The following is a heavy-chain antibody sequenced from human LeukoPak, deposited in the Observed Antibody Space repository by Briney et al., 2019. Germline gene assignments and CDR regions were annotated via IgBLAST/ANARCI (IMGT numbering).Heavy chain of an antibody. CDR1: GGSISTSNYY. Sequence: SETLSLTCTVSGGSISTSNYYWGWIRQPPGKGLEWIGNIFYSGSTYYNPSLKSRVTISVDTSKNQFSLKLTSVTAADTAMYYCARDIVGATHDYWGQGTLVTVSS. CDR3: ARDIVGATHDY. D-gene: IGHD1-26*01. J-gene: IGHJ4*02. CDR2: IFYSGST. V-gene: IGHV4-39*07.